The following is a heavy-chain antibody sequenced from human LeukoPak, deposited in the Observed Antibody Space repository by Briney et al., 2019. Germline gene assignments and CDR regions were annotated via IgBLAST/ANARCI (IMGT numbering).Heavy chain of an antibody. D-gene: IGHD6-19*01. V-gene: IGHV4-59*01. Sequence: SETLSLTCTVSGGSISSYYWSWIRQPPGKGLEWIAYIYYSGSTNYNPSLKSRVTISVNTSKNQFSLKLSSVTAADTAVYYCAGGGAVADFDYWGQGTLVTVSS. CDR2: IYYSGST. CDR1: GGSISSYY. J-gene: IGHJ4*02. CDR3: AGGGAVADFDY.